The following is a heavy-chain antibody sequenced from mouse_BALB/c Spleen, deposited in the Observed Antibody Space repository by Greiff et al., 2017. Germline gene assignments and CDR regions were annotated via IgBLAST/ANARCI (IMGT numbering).Heavy chain of an antibody. CDR2: ISSGGSYT. CDR3: ARHGYGGWFAY. D-gene: IGHD1-2*01. CDR1: GFTFSSYG. J-gene: IGHJ3*01. Sequence: EVMLVESGGDLVKPGGSLKLSCAASGFTFSSYGMSWVRQTPDKRLEWVATISSGGSYTYYPDSVKGRFTISRDDAKNTLYLQKSSLKSEDTAMYYWARHGYGGWFAYWGQGALVTGSA. V-gene: IGHV5-6*01.